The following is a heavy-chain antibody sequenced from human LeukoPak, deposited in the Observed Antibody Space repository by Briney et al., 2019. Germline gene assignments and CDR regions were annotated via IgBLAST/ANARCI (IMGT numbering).Heavy chain of an antibody. J-gene: IGHJ5*02. CDR2: INHSGST. V-gene: IGHV4-34*01. Sequence: SETLSLTCAVYGGSFSSYYWTWIRQPPGKGLEWIGEINHSGSTNYNPSLKSRVTISVDTSKNQFSLKLSSVTAADTAVYYCARSQARLGWFDPWGQGALVTVSS. CDR3: ARSQARLGWFDP. CDR1: GGSFSSYY. D-gene: IGHD6-19*01.